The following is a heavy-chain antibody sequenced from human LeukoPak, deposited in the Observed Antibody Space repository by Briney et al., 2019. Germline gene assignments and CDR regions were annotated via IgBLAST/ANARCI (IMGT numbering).Heavy chain of an antibody. J-gene: IGHJ4*02. Sequence: ASVKVSCKASGYTFTSYGISWVRQAPGQGLEWMGWISGYNGNTNYAQQKLQGRVTMTPDTSTSTAYMELRSLRSDDTAVYYCERDLKRGYSSGRYSWGTGSSNDYWGQGTLVTVSS. CDR1: GYTFTSYG. CDR2: ISGYNGNT. V-gene: IGHV1-18*01. D-gene: IGHD6-19*01. CDR3: ERDLKRGYSSGRYSWGTGSSNDY.